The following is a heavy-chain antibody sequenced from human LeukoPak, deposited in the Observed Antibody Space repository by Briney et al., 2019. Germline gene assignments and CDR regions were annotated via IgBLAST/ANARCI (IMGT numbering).Heavy chain of an antibody. CDR3: ARQPYCSSTSCPRCHVY. V-gene: IGHV4-34*01. Sequence: KTSETLSLTCAVYGGSFSGYYWSWIRQPPGKGLEWIGEINHSGSTNYNPSLKSRVTISVDTSKNQFSLKLSSVTAADTAVYYCARQPYCSSTSCPRCHVYWGQGTLVTVSS. CDR2: INHSGST. J-gene: IGHJ4*02. D-gene: IGHD2-2*01. CDR1: GGSFSGYY.